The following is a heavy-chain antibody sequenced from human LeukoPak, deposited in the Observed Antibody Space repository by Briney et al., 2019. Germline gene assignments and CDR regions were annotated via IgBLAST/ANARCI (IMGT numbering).Heavy chain of an antibody. V-gene: IGHV3-30*18. J-gene: IGHJ4*02. D-gene: IGHD4-17*01. CDR1: GFPFSSYG. CDR3: AKIHTVLDY. Sequence: GGSLRLSCAASGFPFSSYGMHWVRQAPGKGLEWVAVISYDGSNKYYADSVKGRFTISRDNSKNTLYLQMNSLRAEDTAVYYCAKIHTVLDYWGQGTLVTVSS. CDR2: ISYDGSNK.